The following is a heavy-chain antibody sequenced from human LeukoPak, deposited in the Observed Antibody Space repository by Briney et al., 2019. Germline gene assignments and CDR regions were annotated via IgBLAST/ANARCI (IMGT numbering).Heavy chain of an antibody. Sequence: KPSETLSLTCTVSGGSISSGDYYWSWIRQPPGKGLEWIGYIYYSGSTYYNPSLKSRVTISVDTSKNQFSLKLSSVTAADTAVYYCARHQAHSLAAAWYGGSAKDNWFDPWGQGTLVTVSS. CDR2: IYYSGST. CDR3: ARHQAHSLAAAWYGGSAKDNWFDP. V-gene: IGHV4-31*03. D-gene: IGHD6-13*01. CDR1: GGSISSGDYY. J-gene: IGHJ5*02.